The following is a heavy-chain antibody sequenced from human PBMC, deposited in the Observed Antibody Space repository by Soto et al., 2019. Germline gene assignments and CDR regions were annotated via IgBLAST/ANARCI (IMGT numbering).Heavy chain of an antibody. V-gene: IGHV4-59*08. CDR2: IYYSGST. Sequence: SETLSLTCTVSGDSISSYYWTWIRQPPGKGLEWIGYIYYSGSTNYNPSLKSRVTISLDTSKKQFSLKLSSVTAADTAVYYCTRQPGGGYYYYGIDVWGQGTTVTVSS. J-gene: IGHJ6*02. CDR3: TRQPGGGYYYYGIDV. D-gene: IGHD3-16*01. CDR1: GDSISSYY.